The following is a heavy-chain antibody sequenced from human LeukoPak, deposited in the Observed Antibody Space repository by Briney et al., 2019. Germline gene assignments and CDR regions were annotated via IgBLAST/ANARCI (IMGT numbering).Heavy chain of an antibody. CDR1: GDSISSTGC. CDR3: AKNGGNSDLEY. V-gene: IGHV4-4*02. J-gene: IGHJ4*02. Sequence: SETLSLTCTVSGDSISSTGCWTWVRQPPGEGLEWIGEVYHSGATNYNPSLKSRVTISLYKSKTHFSLKVNSVTAAHTAVYYCAKNGGNSDLEYCGQGTLVTVSS. D-gene: IGHD4-23*01. CDR2: VYHSGAT.